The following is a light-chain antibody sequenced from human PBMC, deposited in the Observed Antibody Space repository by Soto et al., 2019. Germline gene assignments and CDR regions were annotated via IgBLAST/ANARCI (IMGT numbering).Light chain of an antibody. CDR1: QTIIRY. CDR3: QQSYSTLFT. CDR2: AAS. Sequence: DIQMTQSPSSLSASVGDRVTITCRASQTIIRYLNWYQQKPGRAPNLLIYAASSLHTGVPSRFSASGSGTELTLTIRSLQPEDSATYYCQQSYSTLFTFGPGTRVEIK. V-gene: IGKV1-39*01. J-gene: IGKJ3*01.